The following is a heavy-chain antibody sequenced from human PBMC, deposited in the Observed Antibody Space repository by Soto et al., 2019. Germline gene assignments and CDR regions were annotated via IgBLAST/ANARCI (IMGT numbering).Heavy chain of an antibody. V-gene: IGHV3-7*01. CDR2: IKPDGSEK. D-gene: IGHD5-12*01. CDR1: GFIFNNYW. CDR3: ASVAI. Sequence: PGGSLRLSCAASGFIFNNYWMSWVRQAPGKGLEWVANIKPDGSEKNYVDSVKGRFTISRDNAKNSLDLQVNSLTAEDTAVYYCASVAIWGQGTLVTVSS. J-gene: IGHJ4*02.